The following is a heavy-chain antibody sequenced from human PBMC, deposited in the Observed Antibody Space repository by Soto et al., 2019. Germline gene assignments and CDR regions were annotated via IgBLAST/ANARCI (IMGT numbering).Heavy chain of an antibody. Sequence: QVQLQESGPGLVKPSQTQSITCTVSGGSISSGGYFWSWIRQHPGKGLEWIGDINYSGSTYSNPSLKSRVTISVDTSKNQFSLKLSSVTAADTAVYYCARDILLWFGELPPRAHDAFDIWGQGTMVTVSS. V-gene: IGHV4-31*03. J-gene: IGHJ3*02. CDR2: INYSGST. D-gene: IGHD3-10*01. CDR3: ARDILLWFGELPPRAHDAFDI. CDR1: GGSISSGGYF.